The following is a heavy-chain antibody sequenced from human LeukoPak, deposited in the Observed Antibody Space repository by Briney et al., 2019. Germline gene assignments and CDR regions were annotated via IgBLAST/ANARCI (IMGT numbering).Heavy chain of an antibody. J-gene: IGHJ4*02. CDR2: IYYSGST. D-gene: IGHD2-21*01. Sequence: SETLSLTCTVSGGSISSYYWSWLRQPPGKGLEWIWYIYYSGSTNYNPSLKSRVTISVDTSKNQFYLTLSSVTAADTAVYYCARGIGDLDYWGPGTLVTVSS. CDR3: ARGIGDLDY. CDR1: GGSISSYY. V-gene: IGHV4-59*01.